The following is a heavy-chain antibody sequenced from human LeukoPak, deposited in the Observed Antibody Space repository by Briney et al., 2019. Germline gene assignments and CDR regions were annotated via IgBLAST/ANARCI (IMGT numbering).Heavy chain of an antibody. CDR3: ARARRSCSGGSCPFDY. Sequence: SETLSLTCTVSGGSISSSSYYWGWIRQPPGKGLEWIGSIYYSGSTNYNPSFKSRVTISVDTSKNQVSLKVRSVTAADTAVYYCARARRSCSGGSCPFDYWGQGALVTVSS. D-gene: IGHD2-15*01. J-gene: IGHJ4*02. CDR1: GGSISSSSYY. V-gene: IGHV4-39*07. CDR2: IYYSGST.